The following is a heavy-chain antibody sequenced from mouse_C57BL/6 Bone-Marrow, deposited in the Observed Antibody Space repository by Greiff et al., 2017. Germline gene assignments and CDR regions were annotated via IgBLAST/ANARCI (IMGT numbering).Heavy chain of an antibody. CDR1: GYTFTSYW. J-gene: IGHJ1*03. V-gene: IGHV1-64*01. CDR2: IHPNSGST. D-gene: IGHD2-3*01. CDR3: ARWLLLYWYFDV. Sequence: VQLQQPGAELVKPGASVKLSCKASGYTFTSYWMHWVKQRPGQGLEWIGMIHPNSGSTNYNEKFKSKATLTVDNSSSPAYMQLSSLTSEDSAVYYCARWLLLYWYFDVWGTGTTVTVSS.